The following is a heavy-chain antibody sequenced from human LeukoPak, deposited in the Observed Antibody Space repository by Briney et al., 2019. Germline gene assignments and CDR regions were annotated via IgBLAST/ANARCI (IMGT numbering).Heavy chain of an antibody. CDR3: ARAGDYYSTGDC. J-gene: IGHJ4*02. CDR2: SRNKANRYTT. D-gene: IGHD3-22*01. CDR1: GFTISDHY. V-gene: IGHV3-72*01. Sequence: GGSLRLSCAASGFTISDHYMDWVRQAPGEGMEWVGRSRNKANRYTTEYAASVKGRFTISRDDSNNSLYLQMSSLKTDGTAVYYCARAGDYYSTGDCWGQGTLVTVSS.